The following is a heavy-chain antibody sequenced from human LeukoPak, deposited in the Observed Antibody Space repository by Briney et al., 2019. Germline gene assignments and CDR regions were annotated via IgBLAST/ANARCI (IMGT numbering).Heavy chain of an antibody. CDR1: GFTFSRYA. CDR2: ISYDGSSK. D-gene: IGHD6-19*01. CDR3: ARGDQWLDY. J-gene: IGHJ4*02. V-gene: IGHV3-30-3*01. Sequence: HAGGSLRLSCAASGFTFSRYAMHWVRQAPGKGLEWVAVISYDGSSKSYADSVKGQSTISRDNSENTLYLHMSSLRAEDTAVYYCARGDQWLDYWGQGTLLTVSS.